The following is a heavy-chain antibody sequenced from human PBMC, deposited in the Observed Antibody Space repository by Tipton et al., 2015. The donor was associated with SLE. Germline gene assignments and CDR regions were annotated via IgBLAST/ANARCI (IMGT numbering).Heavy chain of an antibody. CDR3: ARDLNGIDY. CDR1: GYTFTHYY. J-gene: IGHJ4*02. Sequence: QLVQSGAEAKKPGASMKVSCRGSGYTFTHYYIHWVRQAPGQGLEWMGWMDPHSGNTDFAQRFLGRVTLTWDTSISTAYMELSSLRSDDTAVYYCARDLNGIDYWGQGTLVTVSS. V-gene: IGHV1-8*02. D-gene: IGHD1-20*01. CDR2: MDPHSGNT.